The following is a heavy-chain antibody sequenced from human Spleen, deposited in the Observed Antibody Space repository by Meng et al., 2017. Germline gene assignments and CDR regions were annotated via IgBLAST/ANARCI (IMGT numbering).Heavy chain of an antibody. V-gene: IGHV1-18*01. CDR3: ARDGPGYCSSISCSSMDV. D-gene: IGHD2-2*01. Sequence: QVQLVQSGAEVKKPGASVKVSCKAYGYTFTSFGITWVRQAPGQGLEWMGWISPYNGYTNYAQKLQGRVTMTTDTSTSTAYMELRSLRSDDTAVYYCARDGPGYCSSISCSSMDVWGQGTTVTVSS. J-gene: IGHJ6*02. CDR2: ISPYNGYT. CDR1: GYTFTSFG.